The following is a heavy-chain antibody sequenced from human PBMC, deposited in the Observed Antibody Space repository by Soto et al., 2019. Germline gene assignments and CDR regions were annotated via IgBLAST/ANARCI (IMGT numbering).Heavy chain of an antibody. V-gene: IGHV3-23*01. Sequence: EVQLLESGGGLVQPGGSLRLSCTASGFTFSNYAMSWVRQAPDKGLEWVSAISGRGGSTYYADSVKGRFTISRDNSKNMLFLQMNSLRAEDTALYYCAKDATVTTSLDTYYYGLDVWGQGTTVTVSS. CDR1: GFTFSNYA. D-gene: IGHD4-17*01. CDR2: ISGRGGST. CDR3: AKDATVTTSLDTYYYGLDV. J-gene: IGHJ6*02.